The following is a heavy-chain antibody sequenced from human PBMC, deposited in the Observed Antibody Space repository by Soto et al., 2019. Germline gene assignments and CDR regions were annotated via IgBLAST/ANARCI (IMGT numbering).Heavy chain of an antibody. V-gene: IGHV2-5*02. J-gene: IGHJ4*02. D-gene: IGHD6-13*01. CDR1: LFSLSTSGVA. CDR3: VHSEIEAAGPFDY. CDR2: IYWDDDK. Sequence: SGPGRVNPTQTLTRTCTFSLFSLSTSGVAVGWVRQPPGKAPEWLALIYWDDDKRYSPSLKSRVTITKDTSSNQVVLTITNMDPVDTAIYYCVHSEIEAAGPFDYWGQGTLVTVSS.